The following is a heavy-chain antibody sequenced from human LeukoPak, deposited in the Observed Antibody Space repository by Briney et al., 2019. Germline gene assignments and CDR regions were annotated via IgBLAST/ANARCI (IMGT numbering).Heavy chain of an antibody. CDR2: IYSTGST. CDR3: AREHPVAIAADY. Sequence: SETLSLTCTVSGGSISGYYWSSIRQPAGKGLEWIGRIYSTGSTNYNPSLKSRVTMSVDTSKNQFSLKLTSVTAAGTAVYYCAREHPVAIAADYWGQGTLVTVSS. J-gene: IGHJ4*02. D-gene: IGHD6-25*01. CDR1: GGSISGYY. V-gene: IGHV4-4*07.